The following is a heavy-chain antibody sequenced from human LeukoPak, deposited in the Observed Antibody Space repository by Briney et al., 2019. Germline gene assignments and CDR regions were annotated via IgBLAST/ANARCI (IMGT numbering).Heavy chain of an antibody. CDR2: INAGNGNT. CDR1: GYTFTSYA. J-gene: IGHJ4*02. CDR3: ARGSARFTMIVDFDY. D-gene: IGHD3-22*01. Sequence: ASVKVSCKASGYTFTSYAMHWVRQAPGQRLEWMGWINAGNGNTKYSQKFQGRVTITRDTSASTAYMELSSLRSEDTAVYYCARGSARFTMIVDFDYWGQGTLVTVSS. V-gene: IGHV1-3*01.